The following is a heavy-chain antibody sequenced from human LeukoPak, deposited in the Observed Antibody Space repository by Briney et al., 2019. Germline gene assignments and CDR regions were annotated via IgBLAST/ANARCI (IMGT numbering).Heavy chain of an antibody. V-gene: IGHV4-59*01. Sequence: KPSETLSLTCTVSGGSISSYYWSWIRQPPGKGLEWIGYIYYSGSTNYNPSLKSRVTISVDTSKNQFSLKLSSVTAADTAVYYCARLRGGSDAFDIWGQGTMVTVSS. CDR2: IYYSGST. J-gene: IGHJ3*02. CDR1: GGSISSYY. D-gene: IGHD6-25*01. CDR3: ARLRGGSDAFDI.